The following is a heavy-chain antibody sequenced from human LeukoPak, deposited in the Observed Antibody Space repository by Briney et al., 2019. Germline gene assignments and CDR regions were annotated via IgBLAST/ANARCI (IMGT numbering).Heavy chain of an antibody. Sequence: ASVKVSCKPSGYTFIGYCLHWVRQAPGQGLEWMGRINANSGGTNYAQNFQGRVTMTRDTSISVAYMELSRLTSDDTAVYYCARGRLGSDYNGEDHWGQGTLVTVSS. V-gene: IGHV1-2*06. CDR3: ARGRLGSDYNGEDH. J-gene: IGHJ4*02. CDR1: GYTFIGYC. CDR2: INANSGGT. D-gene: IGHD3-10*01.